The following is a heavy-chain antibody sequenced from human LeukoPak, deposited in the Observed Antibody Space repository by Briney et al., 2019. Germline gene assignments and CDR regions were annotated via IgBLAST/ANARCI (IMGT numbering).Heavy chain of an antibody. D-gene: IGHD2-2*02. V-gene: IGHV4-39*02. CDR2: IYYSGST. J-gene: IGHJ4*02. CDR3: ASTSPGIVVVPAAIDY. Sequence: PSETLSLTCTVSGVSISSSSYYWGWLRQPPGKGLEWIGSIYYSGSTYYHPSIRSRVTISVATSKNHFSLKLSSVTAADTAVYYCASTSPGIVVVPAAIDYWGQGTLVTVSS. CDR1: GVSISSSSYY.